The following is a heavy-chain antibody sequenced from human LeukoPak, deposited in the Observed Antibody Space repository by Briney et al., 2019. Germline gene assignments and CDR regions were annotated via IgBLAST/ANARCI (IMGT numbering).Heavy chain of an antibody. Sequence: ASVKVSFKASGYTFTGYYMHWVRQAPGQGLEWMGRINPNSGGTNYAQKFQGRVTMTRDTSISTAYMGLSRLRSDDTAVYYCARELSESYDFGDYWGQGTLVTVSS. D-gene: IGHD3-3*01. V-gene: IGHV1-2*06. CDR3: ARELSESYDFGDY. CDR1: GYTFTGYY. CDR2: INPNSGGT. J-gene: IGHJ4*02.